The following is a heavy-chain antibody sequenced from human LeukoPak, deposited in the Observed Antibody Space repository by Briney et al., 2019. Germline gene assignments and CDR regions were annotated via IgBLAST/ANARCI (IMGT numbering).Heavy chain of an antibody. CDR1: GDSVSSNSAA. CDR3: ARNLRPDFDY. V-gene: IGHV6-1*01. J-gene: IGHJ4*02. D-gene: IGHD1-14*01. Sequence: SQTLSLTCAISGDSVSSNSAAWSWIRQSPSRGLEWLGRTYYRSKWYNDCAASVKSRITVNPDTSENQFSLQLNSVTPEDTAVYYCARNLRPDFDYWSQGTLVTVSS. CDR2: TYYRSKWYN.